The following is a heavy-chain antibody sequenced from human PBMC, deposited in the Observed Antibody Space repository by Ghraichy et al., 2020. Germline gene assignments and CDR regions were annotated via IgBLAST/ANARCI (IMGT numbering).Heavy chain of an antibody. CDR3: AHVDYGTSATDYYYGMDG. V-gene: IGHV2-5*01. Sequence: SGPTLVKPTQTLTLTCTFSGFSLSTSGVGVGWIRQPPGKALEWLALVYWNDDKLYSASLKSRVTITKDTSKNQVVLTMTNMDPVDTATYYWAHVDYGTSATDYYYGMDGWGQGTTVTVSS. J-gene: IGHJ6*02. D-gene: IGHD4/OR15-4a*01. CDR2: VYWNDDK. CDR1: GFSLSTSGVG.